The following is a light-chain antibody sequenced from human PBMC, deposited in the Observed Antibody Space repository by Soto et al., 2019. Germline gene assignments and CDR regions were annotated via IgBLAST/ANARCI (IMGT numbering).Light chain of an antibody. V-gene: IGKV3-20*01. Sequence: ENVWTQSPVTMSLFPGERATLSCRASQSVGRNYLAWFQQKSGQAPRLVIYGASSRAAGIPDRLSGSGSGTDFTLTISRLEPEDVALYYGQHYATSAMTFGEGTRLEIK. CDR2: GAS. CDR1: QSVGRNY. J-gene: IGKJ5*01. CDR3: QHYATSAMT.